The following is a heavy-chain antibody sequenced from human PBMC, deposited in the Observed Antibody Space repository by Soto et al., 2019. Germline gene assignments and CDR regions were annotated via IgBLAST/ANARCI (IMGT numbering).Heavy chain of an antibody. CDR2: ISAYNGNT. CDR3: AREQEQQLEYNWFDP. Sequence: ASVKVSCKASGYTFTSYGISWVRQAPGQGLEWMGWISAYNGNTNYAQKLQGRVTMTTDTSTSTAYMELRSLRSDDTAVYYCAREQEQQLEYNWFDPWGQGTLVTVS. CDR1: GYTFTSYG. J-gene: IGHJ5*02. D-gene: IGHD6-13*01. V-gene: IGHV1-18*01.